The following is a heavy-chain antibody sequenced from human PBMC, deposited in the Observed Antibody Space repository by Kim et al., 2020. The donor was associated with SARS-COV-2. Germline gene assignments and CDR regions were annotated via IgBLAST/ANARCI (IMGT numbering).Heavy chain of an antibody. D-gene: IGHD2-15*01. J-gene: IGHJ4*02. Sequence: SRVTISVDPSKNQFSLKLSSVTAADTAVYYCARGRKGVVVVVAAIMPFDYWGQGTLVTVSS. CDR3: ARGRKGVVVVVAAIMPFDY. V-gene: IGHV4-34*01.